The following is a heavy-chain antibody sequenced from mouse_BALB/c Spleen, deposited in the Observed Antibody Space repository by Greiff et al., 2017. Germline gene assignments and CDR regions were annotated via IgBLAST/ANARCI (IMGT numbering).Heavy chain of an antibody. V-gene: IGHV5-12-2*01. CDR3: ARQDYDYDFDDAIAY. CDR2: ISNGGGST. D-gene: IGHD2-4*01. J-gene: IGHJ4*01. CDR1: GFTFSSYT. Sequence: EVKVVESGGGLVQPGGSLKLSCAASGFTFSSYTMSWVRQTPEKRLEWVAYISNGGGSTYYPDTVKGRFTISRDKANNTLYLQMSSLKSEDTAMYYCARQDYDYDFDDAIAYWGQGTSVTVSA.